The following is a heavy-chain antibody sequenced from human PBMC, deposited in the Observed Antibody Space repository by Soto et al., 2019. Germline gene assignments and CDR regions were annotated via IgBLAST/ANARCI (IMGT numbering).Heavy chain of an antibody. CDR3: ARLYCTTSTCDSWFDP. Sequence: HGESLKISCTGFGYTFTTFWISWVRQMPGKGLEWMGRIDPRDSYVNYSPSFQGHVTISVDKSINTAYLQWGSLKASDTAMYYCARLYCTTSTCDSWFDPWGQGTLVTVSS. CDR1: GYTFTTFW. J-gene: IGHJ5*02. D-gene: IGHD2-2*01. V-gene: IGHV5-10-1*01. CDR2: IDPRDSYV.